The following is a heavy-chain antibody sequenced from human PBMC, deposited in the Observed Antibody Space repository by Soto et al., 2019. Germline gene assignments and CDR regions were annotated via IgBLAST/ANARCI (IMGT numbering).Heavy chain of an antibody. CDR2: ISYDGSNK. J-gene: IGHJ3*02. CDR1: RFTFSSYG. CDR3: AKGAQEEMMSAFDI. Sequence: QVQLVESGGGVVQPGRSLRLSCAASRFTFSSYGMHWVRQAPGKGLEWVAVISYDGSNKYYADSVKGRFTISRDNSKNTLYLQMNSLRAEDTAVYYCAKGAQEEMMSAFDIWGQGTMVTVSS. D-gene: IGHD3-16*01. V-gene: IGHV3-30*18.